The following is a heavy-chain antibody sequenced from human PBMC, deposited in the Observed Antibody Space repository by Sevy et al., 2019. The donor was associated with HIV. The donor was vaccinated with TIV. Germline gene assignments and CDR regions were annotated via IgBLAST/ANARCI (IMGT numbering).Heavy chain of an antibody. CDR1: GFTFSNHA. CDR2: IRSDGSHE. D-gene: IGHD2-8*02. J-gene: IGHJ3*02. CDR3: ARDRKVLLVVYAIPFDAFDI. Sequence: GGSLRLSCTASGFTFSNHAMHWVRQGPGKGPEWVAFIRSDGSHEYYADSVKGRFTISRDNSKNTLYLQMNSLRPEDTAVYYCARDRKVLLVVYAIPFDAFDIWGQGTMVTVSS. V-gene: IGHV3-30*02.